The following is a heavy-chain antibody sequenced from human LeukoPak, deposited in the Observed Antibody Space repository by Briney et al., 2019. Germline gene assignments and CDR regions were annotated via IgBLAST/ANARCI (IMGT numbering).Heavy chain of an antibody. CDR3: AMGLCMAESWFAT. Sequence: GEPLTLPCAVSGLPFSSYTMNWVRHAPGEGLGLDSAISGSGGSTYHADSEKGRLTITRDNSKTTLYLQKISQRPEHTPAYHCAMGLCMAESWFATWGEGGLVTVS. CDR1: GLPFSSYT. CDR2: ISGSGGST. J-gene: IGHJ5*02. V-gene: IGHV3-23*01. D-gene: IGHD2-8*01.